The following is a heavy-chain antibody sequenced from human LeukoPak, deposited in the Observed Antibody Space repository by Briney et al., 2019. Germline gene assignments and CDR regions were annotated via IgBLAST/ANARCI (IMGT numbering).Heavy chain of an antibody. CDR1: GGSMSPYH. CDR3: AAQRLMKFT. V-gene: IGHV4-34*01. D-gene: IGHD1-1*01. CDR2: INHSGST. Sequence: PSETLSLTCTVSGGSMSPYHWGWIRQPPGKGLEWIGEINHSGSTSYNPSLKSRVTISVDTSKNQFSLKLSSVTAADTAVYYCAAQRLMKFTWGQGTLVTVSS. J-gene: IGHJ5*02.